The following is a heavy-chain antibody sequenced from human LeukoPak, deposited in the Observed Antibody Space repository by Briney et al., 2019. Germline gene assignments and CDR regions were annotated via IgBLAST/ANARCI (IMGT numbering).Heavy chain of an antibody. V-gene: IGHV4-34*01. D-gene: IGHD6-6*01. Sequence: PSETLSLTCAVYGGSFSGYYWSWIRQPPGKGLEWIGEINHSGSTNYNPSLKSRVTISVDTSKSQFSLKLSSVTAADTAVYYCARRPIEYSSRLYYFDYWGQGTLVTVSS. CDR1: GGSFSGYY. CDR2: INHSGST. CDR3: ARRPIEYSSRLYYFDY. J-gene: IGHJ4*02.